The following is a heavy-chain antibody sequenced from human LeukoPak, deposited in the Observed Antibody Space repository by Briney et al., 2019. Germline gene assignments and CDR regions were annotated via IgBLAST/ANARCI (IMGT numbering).Heavy chain of an antibody. J-gene: IGHJ1*01. CDR1: GGSIRRSDYFY. CDR2: VFYSGTA. CDR3: ARGDSTVTPKYFQY. V-gene: IGHV4-39*07. D-gene: IGHD4-23*01. Sequence: SETLSLTCIVSGGSIRRSDYFYWAWIRQPPGKGLEWIGSVFYSGTAYYNPSLKSRVTLSVDTSKNQFSLKLSSVTAADTAVYYCARGDSTVTPKYFQYWGQGTLVTVSS.